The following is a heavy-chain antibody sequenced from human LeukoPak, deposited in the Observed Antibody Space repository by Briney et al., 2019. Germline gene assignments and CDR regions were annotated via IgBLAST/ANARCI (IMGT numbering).Heavy chain of an antibody. CDR2: ISSNGDNT. V-gene: IGHV3-64D*06. Sequence: GSLRLSCSGSGFTFSTYGIHWVRQAPGKGLEYVSAISSNGDNTYYADSVKGRFTISRDNSKNTLYLQMSSLRADDTAVYYCVRGTDYWGQGTLVTVSS. CDR1: GFTFSTYG. CDR3: VRGTDY. J-gene: IGHJ4*02.